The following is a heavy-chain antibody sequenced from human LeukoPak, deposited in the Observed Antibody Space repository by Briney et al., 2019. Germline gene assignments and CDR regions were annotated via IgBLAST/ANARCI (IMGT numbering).Heavy chain of an antibody. Sequence: GGSLRLSCAASGFTFSSSAMSWVRQAPGKGLEWVSAISGSGGSTYYADSVKGRFTISRDNSKNTLYLQMNSLRAEDTAVYYCAPGRGSYDYVWGSYPQDYFDYWGQGTLLTVSS. J-gene: IGHJ4*02. V-gene: IGHV3-23*01. CDR3: APGRGSYDYVWGSYPQDYFDY. CDR1: GFTFSSSA. CDR2: ISGSGGST. D-gene: IGHD3-16*02.